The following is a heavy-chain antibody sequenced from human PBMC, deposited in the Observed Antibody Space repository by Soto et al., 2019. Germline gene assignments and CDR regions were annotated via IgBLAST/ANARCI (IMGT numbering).Heavy chain of an antibody. V-gene: IGHV3-23*01. CDR3: EKDRHPDDAGTFDP. J-gene: IGHJ5*02. Sequence: GGSLRLSCVASGFTFSHYSMAWVRQTPGKGLEWVSEIYSGGDIVYADSMKGRITISRDNSKNTLYHQMNSLRVEDTALYYCEKDRHPDDAGTFDPWAQETLVTVSS. CDR2: IYSGGDI. CDR1: GFTFSHYS. D-gene: IGHD1-26*01.